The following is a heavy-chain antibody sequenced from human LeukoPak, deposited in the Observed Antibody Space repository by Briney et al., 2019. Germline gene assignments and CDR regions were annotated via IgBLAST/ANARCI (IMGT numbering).Heavy chain of an antibody. Sequence: SETLSLTCAVSGYSISSGYYWGWIRQPPGKGLEWIGSIYHSGSTYYSPSLKSRVTISVDTSKNQFSLKLSSVTAADTAVYYCAREGSGYDGHDYWGQGTLVTVSS. CDR3: AREGSGYDGHDY. CDR2: IYHSGST. D-gene: IGHD5-12*01. V-gene: IGHV4-38-2*02. CDR1: GYSISSGYY. J-gene: IGHJ4*02.